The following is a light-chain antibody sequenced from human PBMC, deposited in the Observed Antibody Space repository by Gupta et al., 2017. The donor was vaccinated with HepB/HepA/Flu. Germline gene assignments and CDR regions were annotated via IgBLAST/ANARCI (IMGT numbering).Light chain of an antibody. V-gene: IGLV8-61*01. CDR3: VLYIGSGIWV. CDR1: SGSVSTTYY. J-gene: IGLJ3*02. CDR2: STN. Sequence: QTVVTQEPSFSVSPGGTVTLTCGLSSGSVSTTYYPSWYQQTPGQPPRTLIYSTNTRSSGVPDRFSGSILGNKAALTITGAQADDESDYYCVLYIGSGIWVFGGGTKLTVL.